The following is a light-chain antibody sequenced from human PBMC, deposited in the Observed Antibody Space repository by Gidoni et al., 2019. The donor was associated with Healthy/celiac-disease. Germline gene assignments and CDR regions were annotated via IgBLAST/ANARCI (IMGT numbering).Light chain of an antibody. CDR3: AAWDDSLNGRAV. CDR1: SSNIGSNT. V-gene: IGLV1-44*01. Sequence: QSVPTQPPSASGTPGQRVSISCSGSSSNIGSNTVNWYQQLPGTAPKLLIYSNNQRPSGVPDRFSGSKSGTSASLAISGLQSEDEADYYCAAWDDSLNGRAVFGGGTQLTVL. J-gene: IGLJ7*01. CDR2: SNN.